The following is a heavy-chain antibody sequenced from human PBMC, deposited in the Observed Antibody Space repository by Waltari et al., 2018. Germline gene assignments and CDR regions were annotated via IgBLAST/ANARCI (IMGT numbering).Heavy chain of an antibody. V-gene: IGHV2-5*01. D-gene: IGHD6-19*01. Sequence: QITLKESGPTLVKPTQTLTLTCTFSGFSLSTSGVGVGWIRHPPGKALEWLALIYWNDDKRYSPSLKSRLTITKDTSKNQVVLTMTNMDPVDTATYYCAHSIPSVWAVAGPYYFDYWGQGTLVTVSS. J-gene: IGHJ4*02. CDR1: GFSLSTSGVG. CDR2: IYWNDDK. CDR3: AHSIPSVWAVAGPYYFDY.